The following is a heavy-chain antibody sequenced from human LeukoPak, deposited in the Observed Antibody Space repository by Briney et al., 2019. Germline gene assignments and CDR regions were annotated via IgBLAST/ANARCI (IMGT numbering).Heavy chain of an antibody. CDR3: ARGGLMVYAVRVQNDAFDI. Sequence: KPGASVKVSCKASGYTFTGYYMHWVRQAPGQGLEWMGWINPNSGGTNYAQKFQGRVTMTRDTSISTAYMELSRLRSDDTAVYYCARGGLMVYAVRVQNDAFDIWGQGTTVTVSA. CDR1: GYTFTGYY. V-gene: IGHV1-2*02. J-gene: IGHJ3*02. D-gene: IGHD2-8*01. CDR2: INPNSGGT.